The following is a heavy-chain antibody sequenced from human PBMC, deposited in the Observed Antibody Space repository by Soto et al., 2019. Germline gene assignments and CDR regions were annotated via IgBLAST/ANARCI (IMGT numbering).Heavy chain of an antibody. Sequence: QITLKESGPTLVNPTQTLTLTCIFSGVSLTTSEVGVAWIRQSPGKALEWLALMYWDGDKRYSPFLKSRLTITKDTSNNQVVLTMTNMDPVDTGTYYCAHKGGRGAGMDVWGQGTTVTVSS. V-gene: IGHV2-5*02. CDR3: AHKGGRGAGMDV. CDR2: MYWDGDK. CDR1: GVSLTTSEVG. D-gene: IGHD2-15*01. J-gene: IGHJ6*02.